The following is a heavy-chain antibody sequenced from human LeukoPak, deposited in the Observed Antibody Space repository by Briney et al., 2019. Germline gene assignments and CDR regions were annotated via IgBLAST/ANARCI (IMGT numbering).Heavy chain of an antibody. CDR1: GGSISSYY. CDR3: ASYRIGPYGGYAAFDY. Sequence: SETLSLTCTVSGGSISSYYWSWIRQPAGKGLEWIGRIYTSGSTNYNPSLKSRVTMSVDTSKNQFSLKLSSVTAADTAVYYCASYRIGPYGGYAAFDYCGQGTLVTVSS. V-gene: IGHV4-4*07. CDR2: IYTSGST. D-gene: IGHD5-12*01. J-gene: IGHJ4*02.